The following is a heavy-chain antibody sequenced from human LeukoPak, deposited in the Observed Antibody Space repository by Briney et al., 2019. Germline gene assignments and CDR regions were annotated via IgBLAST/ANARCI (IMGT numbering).Heavy chain of an antibody. CDR3: ARDGDYQASGSVFFDF. CDR1: GGSITSGGFY. J-gene: IGHJ4*02. Sequence: SQTLSLTCTVSGGSITSGGFYWSWIRQPPGQGLEWIGYIYHSGTAYYNPSLKSRLSMSIDTSENRFSLHLNSVTAADTVVYYCARDGDYQASGSVFFDFWGQGILVTVSS. D-gene: IGHD3-10*01. V-gene: IGHV4-31*03. CDR2: IYHSGTA.